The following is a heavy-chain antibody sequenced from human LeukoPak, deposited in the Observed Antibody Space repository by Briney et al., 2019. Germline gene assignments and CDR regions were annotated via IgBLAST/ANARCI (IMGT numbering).Heavy chain of an antibody. CDR2: IKQGGSEK. CDR1: GFTFSSHD. Sequence: PGGSLTHSRTASGFTFSSHDVHWVRQAPGKGLEWVANIKQGGSEKYYVDSVKRRSNISRDNAKHSLYLQMTSLRAEDTAVYYGARVWDSSGKRPFDYWGQGSLVTVSS. V-gene: IGHV3-7*01. J-gene: IGHJ4*02. CDR3: ARVWDSSGKRPFDY. D-gene: IGHD6-19*01.